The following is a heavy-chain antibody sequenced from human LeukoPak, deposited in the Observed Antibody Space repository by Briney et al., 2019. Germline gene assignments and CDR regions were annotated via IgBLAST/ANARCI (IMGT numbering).Heavy chain of an antibody. D-gene: IGHD2-21*02. V-gene: IGHV3-30*02. J-gene: IGHJ4*02. CDR3: AKEPSVGVVTAFDYFDY. CDR2: IRYDGSNK. Sequence: PGGSLRLSCAASGFTFSSYGMHWVRQAPGKGLEWVAFIRYDGSNKYYADSVKGRFTISRDNSKNTLYLQMNSLRAEDTAVYYCAKEPSVGVVTAFDYFDYWGQGTLVTVSS. CDR1: GFTFSSYG.